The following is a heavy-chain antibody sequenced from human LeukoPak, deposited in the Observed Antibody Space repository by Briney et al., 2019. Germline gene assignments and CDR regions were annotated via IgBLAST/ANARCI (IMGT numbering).Heavy chain of an antibody. CDR2: FYTSAST. V-gene: IGHV4-61*02. CDR3: AGAPYKRGWESPIPFDY. J-gene: IGHJ4*02. Sequence: SQTLSLTCSVSGAPISSDNYCGSWLRQPAGKGLEWILRFYTSASTNYNPSLKSRVTISVDRSKHQFSLNFSSVPATDAVVYYCAGAPYKRGWESPIPFDYWGQGILVTVSS. CDR1: GAPISSDNYC. D-gene: IGHD6-19*01.